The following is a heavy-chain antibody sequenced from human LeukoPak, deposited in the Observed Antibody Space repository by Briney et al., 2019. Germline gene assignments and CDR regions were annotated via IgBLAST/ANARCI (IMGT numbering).Heavy chain of an antibody. Sequence: ASVKVSCKASGYTFTGYYMHWVRQTPGQGPEWMGWINPNSGGTNYAQKFQGRVTMTRDTSISTAYMELSRLRSDDTAVYYCARWLNYYDSSGYRYYFDYWGQGTLVTVSS. CDR1: GYTFTGYY. D-gene: IGHD3-22*01. V-gene: IGHV1-2*02. CDR2: INPNSGGT. CDR3: ARWLNYYDSSGYRYYFDY. J-gene: IGHJ4*02.